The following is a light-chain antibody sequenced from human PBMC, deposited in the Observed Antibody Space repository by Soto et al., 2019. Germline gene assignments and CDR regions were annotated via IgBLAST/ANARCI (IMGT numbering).Light chain of an antibody. Sequence: QSALTQPASVSGSPGQSITISCTGTSSDVGSYNVVSWYQQHPGKAPKLMIYEGSKRPSGVSNRFSGSKSGNTASLTISGIQAEDEADYYCSSFTSTSSLLFGGGTKLTVL. CDR1: SSDVGSYNV. V-gene: IGLV2-14*02. J-gene: IGLJ2*01. CDR3: SSFTSTSSLL. CDR2: EGS.